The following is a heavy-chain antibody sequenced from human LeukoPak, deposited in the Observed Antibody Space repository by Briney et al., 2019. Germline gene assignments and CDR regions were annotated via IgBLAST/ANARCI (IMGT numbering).Heavy chain of an antibody. J-gene: IGHJ4*02. CDR1: GFTFSSYE. D-gene: IGHD1-26*01. CDR2: I. CDR3: AAYRGAHHKTFDY. V-gene: IGHV3-48*03. Sequence: GGSLRLSCAASGFTFSSYEMNWVRQAPGKGLEWVSYIDSVKGRFTISRDNAKNSLYLQMNSLRAEDTAVYYCAAYRGAHHKTFDYWGRGTLVTVSS.